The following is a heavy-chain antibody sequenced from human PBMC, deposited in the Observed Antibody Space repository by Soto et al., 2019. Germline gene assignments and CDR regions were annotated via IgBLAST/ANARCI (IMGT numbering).Heavy chain of an antibody. J-gene: IGHJ3*02. Sequence: GGSLRLSCAASGFTFSSYGMHWVRQAPDKGLEWVAVIWYDGSNKYYADSVKGRFTISRDNSKNTLYLQMNSLRAEDTAVYYCARERYYDSSGYPDAFDIWGQGTMVTVSS. V-gene: IGHV3-33*01. CDR2: IWYDGSNK. CDR3: ARERYYDSSGYPDAFDI. D-gene: IGHD3-22*01. CDR1: GFTFSSYG.